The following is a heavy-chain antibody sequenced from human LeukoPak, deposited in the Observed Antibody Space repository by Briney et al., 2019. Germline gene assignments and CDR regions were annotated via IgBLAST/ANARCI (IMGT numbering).Heavy chain of an antibody. CDR3: VREWDHTRMTFDI. CDR1: GYTFTGYY. V-gene: IGHV1-18*04. Sequence: AASVKVSCKASGYTFTGYYMHWVRQAPGQGLEWMGWIGTYNGNTKYAQEFQGRVTMTTDTSTSTGYMELRNLRSDDTAVYFCVREWDHTRMTFDIWGQGTMVTVSS. J-gene: IGHJ3*02. D-gene: IGHD1-26*01. CDR2: IGTYNGNT.